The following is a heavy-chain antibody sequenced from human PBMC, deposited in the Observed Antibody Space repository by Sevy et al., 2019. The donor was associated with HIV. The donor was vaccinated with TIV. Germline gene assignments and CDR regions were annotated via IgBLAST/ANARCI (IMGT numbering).Heavy chain of an antibody. CDR2: IRSKAYGGTT. D-gene: IGHD2-2*01. J-gene: IGHJ4*02. V-gene: IGHV3-49*03. CDR3: TRETHQGHSDY. Sequence: GGSLRLSCTASGFTFSDYAMSWFRQAPGKGLEWVGFIRSKAYGGTTEYAASVKGRFTISRDDSKSIAYLQMNSLKTDDTAVYYCTRETHQGHSDYWGQGTLVTVSS. CDR1: GFTFSDYA.